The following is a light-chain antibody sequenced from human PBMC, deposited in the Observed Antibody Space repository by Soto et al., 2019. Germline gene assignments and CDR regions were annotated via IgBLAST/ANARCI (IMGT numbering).Light chain of an antibody. V-gene: IGKV1-27*01. CDR1: QGIKNY. Sequence: DIQVTQYPSSLSACVGDRVTITSRARQGIKNYLAWYQQKPGEIPKLLIYPASTLDSGIPPRFSGSRSGTDFTLTINNLQPEDVATYYCQRYYNAPFTFGGGTKVEIK. CDR2: PAS. CDR3: QRYYNAPFT. J-gene: IGKJ4*01.